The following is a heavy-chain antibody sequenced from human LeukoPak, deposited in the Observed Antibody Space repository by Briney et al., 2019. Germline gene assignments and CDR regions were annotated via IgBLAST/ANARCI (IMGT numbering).Heavy chain of an antibody. Sequence: ASVKVSCKASGYTFTGYYMHWVRQAPGQGLEWMGWIKPNSGGTNYAQKFQGRVTMTRDMSTSTDYMELSSLRSEDTAIYYCARDNSVGDNAWWFDPWGQGTLVTVSS. D-gene: IGHD1-26*01. CDR1: GYTFTGYY. CDR3: ARDNSVGDNAWWFDP. CDR2: IKPNSGGT. J-gene: IGHJ5*02. V-gene: IGHV1-2*02.